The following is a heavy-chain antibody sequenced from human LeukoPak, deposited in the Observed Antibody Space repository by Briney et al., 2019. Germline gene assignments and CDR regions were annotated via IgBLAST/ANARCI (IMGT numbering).Heavy chain of an antibody. J-gene: IGHJ4*02. V-gene: IGHV3-23*01. D-gene: IGHD6-19*01. CDR1: GFTFSSYA. Sequence: GGSLRLSCAASGFTFSSYAMSWVRQAPGKGLEWVSAISGSGGSTYSSDSVKGRFTISRDNSKNTLYLQMNSLRAEDTAVYYCAKRGQWLVPFDYWGQGTLVTVSS. CDR3: AKRGQWLVPFDY. CDR2: ISGSGGST.